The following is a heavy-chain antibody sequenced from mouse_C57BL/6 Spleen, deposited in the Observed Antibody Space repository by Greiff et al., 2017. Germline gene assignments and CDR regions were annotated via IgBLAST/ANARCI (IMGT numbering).Heavy chain of an antibody. J-gene: IGHJ2*01. CDR2: IDPNSGGT. V-gene: IGHV1-72*01. CDR3: ARDEGGFYYYGSSPFDY. CDR1: GYTFTSYW. Sequence: QVQLQQPGAELVKPGASVKLSCKASGYTFTSYWMHWVKQRPGRGLEWIGRIDPNSGGTKYNEKFKSKATLTVDKPSSTAYMQLSSLTSEDSTVYYCARDEGGFYYYGSSPFDYWGQGTTLTVSS. D-gene: IGHD1-1*01.